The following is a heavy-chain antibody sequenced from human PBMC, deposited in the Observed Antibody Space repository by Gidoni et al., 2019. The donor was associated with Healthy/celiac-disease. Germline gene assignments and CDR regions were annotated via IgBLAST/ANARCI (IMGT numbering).Heavy chain of an antibody. CDR2: IYYSGST. CDR1: GGSISSSSYY. J-gene: IGHJ3*02. CDR3: ASGDSSSWFWAFDI. D-gene: IGHD6-13*01. Sequence: QLQLQESGPGRVKPSETLSLTCTVPGGSISSSSYYWGWIRQPPGKGLEWIGSIYYSGSTYYNPSLKSRVTISVDTSKNQFSLKLSSVTAADTAVYYCASGDSSSWFWAFDIWGQGTMVTVSS. V-gene: IGHV4-39*01.